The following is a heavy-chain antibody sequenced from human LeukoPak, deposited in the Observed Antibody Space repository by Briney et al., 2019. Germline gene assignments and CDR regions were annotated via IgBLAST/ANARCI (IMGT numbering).Heavy chain of an antibody. V-gene: IGHV4-59*08. Sequence: SETLSLTCTVSGGSISSYYWSWIRQPPGKGLEWIGYIYYSGSTNYNPSLKSRVTISVDTSKNQFSLKLSSVTAADTAVYYCARHISSRNTFPPNYYYYGMDVWGQGTTVTVSS. CDR1: GGSISSYY. CDR3: ARHISSRNTFPPNYYYYGMDV. CDR2: IYYSGST. J-gene: IGHJ6*02. D-gene: IGHD2/OR15-2a*01.